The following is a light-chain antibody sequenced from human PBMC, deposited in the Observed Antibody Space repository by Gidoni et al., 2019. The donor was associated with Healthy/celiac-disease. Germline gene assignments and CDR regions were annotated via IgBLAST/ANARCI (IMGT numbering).Light chain of an antibody. J-gene: IGLJ2*01. V-gene: IGLV2-23*01. CDR1: SSEVGSYNL. CDR3: CSYAGSSTVV. CDR2: EGS. Sequence: QSALTQPAPVSGSPGQSITISCTGTSSEVGSYNLVSWYQQHPGKAPKLMIYEGSKRPSGVSNRFSGSKSGNTASLTISGLQAEDEADYYCCSYAGSSTVVFGGGTKLTVL.